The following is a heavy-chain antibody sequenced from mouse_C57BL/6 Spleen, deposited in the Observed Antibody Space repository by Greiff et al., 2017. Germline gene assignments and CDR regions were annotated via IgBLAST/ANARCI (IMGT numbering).Heavy chain of an antibody. Sequence: EVKLVESGGGLVQPGGSLKLSCAASGFTFSDYYMYWVRQTPEKRLEWVAYISNGGGSTYYPDTVKGRFTISRDNAKNTLYLQMSRLKSEDTAMYYCARPYSNYGGAMDYWGQGTSVTVSS. CDR3: ARPYSNYGGAMDY. CDR1: GFTFSDYY. CDR2: ISNGGGST. V-gene: IGHV5-12*01. D-gene: IGHD2-5*01. J-gene: IGHJ4*01.